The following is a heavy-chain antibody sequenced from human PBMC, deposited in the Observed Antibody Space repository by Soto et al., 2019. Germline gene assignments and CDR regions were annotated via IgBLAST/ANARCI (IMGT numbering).Heavy chain of an antibody. V-gene: IGHV3-23*01. CDR2: TSGCGGST. D-gene: IGHD6-13*01. CDR1: GFSFSRYA. J-gene: IGHJ6*03. Sequence: PGGALRLSCAPSGFSFSRYALSVARHAPVKGLGWSSATSGCGGSTYYAASVKEQFTISRDNCKNTHDLQVNSLGAQDTAVHYCAKGRGIAPGPHYMDVWGKGTTVTVSS. CDR3: AKGRGIAPGPHYMDV.